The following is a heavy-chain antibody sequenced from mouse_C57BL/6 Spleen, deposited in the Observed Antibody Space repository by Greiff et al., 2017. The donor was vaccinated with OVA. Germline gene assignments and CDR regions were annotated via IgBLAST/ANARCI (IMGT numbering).Heavy chain of an antibody. J-gene: IGHJ3*01. CDR3: ARGSYDGYYKFAY. D-gene: IGHD2-3*01. Sequence: VQLQQPGAELVRPGSSVKLSCKASGYTFTSYWMHWVKQRPIQGLEWIGNIDPSDSETHYNQKFKDKATLTVDKSSSTAYMQLSSLTSEDSAVYYCARGSYDGYYKFAYWGQGTLVTVSA. CDR1: GYTFTSYW. CDR2: IDPSDSET. V-gene: IGHV1-52*01.